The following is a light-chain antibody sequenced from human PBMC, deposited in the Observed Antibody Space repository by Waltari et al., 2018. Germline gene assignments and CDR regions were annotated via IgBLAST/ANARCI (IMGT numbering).Light chain of an antibody. CDR3: SSYTSSGTLV. V-gene: IGLV2-14*01. CDR1: SSDVGVYNY. CDR2: EVS. J-gene: IGLJ3*02. Sequence: QSALTPPASVSGSPGQSITISCTGTSSDVGVYNYVPWYQQHPGKAPKLMIYEVSNRPSGVSSRFSASKSGNTASLTISGLQAEDEADYYCSSYTSSGTLVFGGGTKVTVL.